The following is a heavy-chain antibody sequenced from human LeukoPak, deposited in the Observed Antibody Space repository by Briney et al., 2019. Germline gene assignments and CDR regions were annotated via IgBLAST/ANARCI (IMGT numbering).Heavy chain of an antibody. CDR1: GGSISSYY. D-gene: IGHD2-2*02. J-gene: IGHJ1*01. V-gene: IGHV4-4*07. CDR2: IYTSGST. CDR3: ARGGVVVATAIRAEYFQH. Sequence: SETLSLTCTVSGGSISSYYWSWIRQPAGKGLEWIGRIYTSGSTNYNPSLKSRVTISVDTSKNQFSLKLSSVTAADTAVYYCARGGVVVATAIRAEYFQHWGQGTLVTVSA.